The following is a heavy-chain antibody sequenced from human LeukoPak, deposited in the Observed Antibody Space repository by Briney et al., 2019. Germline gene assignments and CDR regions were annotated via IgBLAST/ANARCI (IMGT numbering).Heavy chain of an antibody. CDR2: IYYTGST. Sequence: PSETLSLTCTVSGGSIRSYHWSWIRQSPGKGLEWIGYIYYTGSTNYNPSLKSRVTISIDTSKNQFSLKLSSVTAADTAMYYCATHVVLTAPFGYWGQGTLVTVSS. D-gene: IGHD2-21*02. CDR3: ATHVVLTAPFGY. V-gene: IGHV4-59*08. CDR1: GGSIRSYH. J-gene: IGHJ4*02.